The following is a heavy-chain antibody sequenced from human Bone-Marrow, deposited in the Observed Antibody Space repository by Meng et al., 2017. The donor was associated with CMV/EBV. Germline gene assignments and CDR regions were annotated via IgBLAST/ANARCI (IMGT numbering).Heavy chain of an antibody. J-gene: IGHJ6*02. Sequence: GGSLRLSCAASGFTFSSYAMSWVRQAPGKGLEWVSVIYSGGSSTYYADSVKGRFTISRDNSKNTLYLQMNSLRAEDTAVYYCAKDFGNYVGYYYYGMDVWGQGTTVTVSS. D-gene: IGHD4-11*01. V-gene: IGHV3-23*03. CDR3: AKDFGNYVGYYYYGMDV. CDR2: IYSGGSST. CDR1: GFTFSSYA.